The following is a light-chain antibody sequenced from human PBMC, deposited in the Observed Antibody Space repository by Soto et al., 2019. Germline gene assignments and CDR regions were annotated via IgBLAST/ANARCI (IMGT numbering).Light chain of an antibody. CDR3: QQYHHWPPIT. V-gene: IGKV3-11*01. CDR2: DAS. Sequence: EIVLTQSPATLSLSPGERATLSCRASQSVSSYLAWYQQKPGQAPRLLIYDASNRATGIPARFSGSGSGTDFTLTISSLEPEDFAIYYCQQYHHWPPITFGQGTRLEIK. J-gene: IGKJ5*01. CDR1: QSVSSY.